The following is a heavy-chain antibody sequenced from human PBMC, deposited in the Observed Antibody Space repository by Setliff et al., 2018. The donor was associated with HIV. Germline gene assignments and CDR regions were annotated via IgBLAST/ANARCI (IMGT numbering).Heavy chain of an antibody. J-gene: IGHJ3*01. Sequence: TLSLTCTVSGGSIIYTSYYWGWIRQPPGKGLEWIGSIYYSGSVYYNPPLKSRVTISVDTTKNQFSLKVKSVTAADTAVYYCAKSIVGGTTHAFDLWGQGTMVTVSS. CDR1: GGSIIYTSYY. V-gene: IGHV4-39*07. CDR2: IYYSGSV. CDR3: AKSIVGGTTHAFDL. D-gene: IGHD1-26*01.